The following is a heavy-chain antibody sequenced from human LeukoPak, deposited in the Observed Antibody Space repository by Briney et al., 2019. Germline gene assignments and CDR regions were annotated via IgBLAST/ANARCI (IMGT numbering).Heavy chain of an antibody. Sequence: GGSLRLSCAASAFTFSSYEMNWVRQAPGKGLEWVSYISSSAHTIYYADPVKGRFTISRDNAKNSLYLQMKSLRAEDTALYYCARASRYDGGGYGLDVWGQGTTVTVSS. CDR1: AFTFSSYE. J-gene: IGHJ6*02. V-gene: IGHV3-48*03. CDR3: ARASRYDGGGYGLDV. CDR2: ISSSAHTI. D-gene: IGHD3-22*01.